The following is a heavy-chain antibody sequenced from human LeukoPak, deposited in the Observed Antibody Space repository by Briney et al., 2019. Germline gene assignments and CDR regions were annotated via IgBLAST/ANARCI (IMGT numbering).Heavy chain of an antibody. V-gene: IGHV3-23*01. D-gene: IGHD6-13*01. CDR2: ICGRGGRT. J-gene: IGHJ4*02. CDR1: GFTSCIYA. CDR3: AKDGKGIAAAGDNCFDD. Sequence: PRGCLRLSCAAYGFTSCIYAMSWVCPGPGGGLEWVSAICGRGGRTYYADSVRGGLTTSRHNSKNTRYLKRNSRGAGEPAVYYCAKDGKGIAAAGDNCFDDWGQGTLVTVSS.